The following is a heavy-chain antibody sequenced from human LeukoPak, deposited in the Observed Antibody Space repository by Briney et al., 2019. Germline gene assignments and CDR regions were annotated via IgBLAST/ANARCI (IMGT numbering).Heavy chain of an antibody. CDR2: IKSKTYGGTT. J-gene: IGHJ4*02. Sequence: PGQSLRLSCTAPVFTFGVDAVSWVRQARGEGGEGVAFIKSKTYGGTTEYCACVKDRFTGSRDDFKSSAYLQMNSLRIEGLAKYYRSRGFLRTCSGDTCYYFDYWGQGNLVTVSS. D-gene: IGHD2-15*01. CDR3: SRGFLRTCSGDTCYYFDY. V-gene: IGHV3-49*04. CDR1: VFTFGVDA.